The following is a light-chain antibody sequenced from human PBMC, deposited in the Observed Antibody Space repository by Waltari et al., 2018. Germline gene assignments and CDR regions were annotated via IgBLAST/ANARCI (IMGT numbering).Light chain of an antibody. V-gene: IGLV1-51*02. Sequence: QSVLTQPPSVSAAPGQSVTIYCSGGSSNIGNNYVSWYRQFPGTAPKPLIYENTERPSGIPGRFSGSKSGTSATLDIPGLQAGDEADYYCGTWDSSLSGAVFGGGTHVTVL. J-gene: IGLJ7*01. CDR2: ENT. CDR1: SSNIGNNY. CDR3: GTWDSSLSGAV.